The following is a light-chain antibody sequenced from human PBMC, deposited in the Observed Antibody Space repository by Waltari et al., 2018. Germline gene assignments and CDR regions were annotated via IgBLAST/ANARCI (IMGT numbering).Light chain of an antibody. CDR1: QSVGRS. J-gene: IGKJ1*01. CDR3: QHYVRLPVT. Sequence: VLTQSPGTLPVSRGDRVTLSCRARQSVGRSLAWYQQKPGQAPRLLIYGASRRATGIPDRFSGSGSGTDFSLTISRLAPDDLSVYYCQHYVRLPVTFGQGTKVEI. V-gene: IGKV3-20*01. CDR2: GAS.